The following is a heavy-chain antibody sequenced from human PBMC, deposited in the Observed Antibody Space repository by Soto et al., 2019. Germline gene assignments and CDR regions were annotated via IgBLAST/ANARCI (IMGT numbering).Heavy chain of an antibody. Sequence: QVQLVQSGAEVKKPGSSVKVSCKASGGTFSNYALTWVRQAPGQGLEWMGGIIPLSGTPNYAQKFQGRVTIAEYKSTTTVYMELSGLRAEDTAVYACTGGIELGSWGQGTLVTVSS. CDR2: IIPLSGTP. V-gene: IGHV1-69*06. CDR1: GGTFSNYA. D-gene: IGHD5-18*01. CDR3: TGGIELGS. J-gene: IGHJ5*02.